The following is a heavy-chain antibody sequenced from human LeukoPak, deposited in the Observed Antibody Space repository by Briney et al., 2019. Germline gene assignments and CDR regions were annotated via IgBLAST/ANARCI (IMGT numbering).Heavy chain of an antibody. CDR2: IVGSGKSA. CDR3: AKDRVTLKVIAPPDGFDV. V-gene: IGHV3-23*01. CDR1: GFSFSSYS. D-gene: IGHD2-21*02. Sequence: PGGSLRLSCAASGFSFSSYSMNWVRQAPGKGLEWVSTIVGSGKSANYADSVKGRFTISRDNSKNTVYLQMSSLRDEDTAVYYCAKDRVTLKVIAPPDGFDVWGQGTVVTVSS. J-gene: IGHJ3*01.